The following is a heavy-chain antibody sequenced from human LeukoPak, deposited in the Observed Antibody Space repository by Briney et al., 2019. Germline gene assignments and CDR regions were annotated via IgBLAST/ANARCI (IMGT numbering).Heavy chain of an antibody. CDR1: GYTFTDYY. D-gene: IGHD6-6*01. Sequence: ASVKVSYKASGYTFTDYYMHWVRPAPGKGREWMGWINPNSGGTNYAQKFQGRVTMTRDKSISTAYMEVSRLRSDATAVYYCARVPIAARPGTTFDLWGQGTLVTVSS. CDR3: ARVPIAARPGTTFDL. J-gene: IGHJ5*02. CDR2: INPNSGGT. V-gene: IGHV1-2*02.